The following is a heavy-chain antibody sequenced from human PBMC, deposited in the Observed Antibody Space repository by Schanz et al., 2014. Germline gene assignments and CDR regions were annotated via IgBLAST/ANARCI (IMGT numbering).Heavy chain of an antibody. CDR2: ITPVIGIA. V-gene: IGHV1-69*02. Sequence: QVQLVQSGAEVKKPGSSVKVSCKASGGTFSSYTITWVRQAPGQGLEWMGRITPVIGIANYAQKFLGRVTITADKSTSTAYMELKSLRSADTAVYYCATIGVNDYWRFGLDLWGQGTTVTVSS. D-gene: IGHD3-16*01. CDR3: ATIGVNDYWRFGLDL. CDR1: GGTFSSYT. J-gene: IGHJ6*02.